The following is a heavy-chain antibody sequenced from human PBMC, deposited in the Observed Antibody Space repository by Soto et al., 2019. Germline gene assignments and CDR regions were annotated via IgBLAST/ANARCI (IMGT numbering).Heavy chain of an antibody. CDR1: GYTFTTYA. Sequence: QVQLVQSGAEVKKPGASVTVSCKASGYTFTTYAMHWVRQAPGQRLEWMGWIKAGTGKTKYSQNFQGRDTITRDTSASTAYMELSSLRYEDTAVYYCAKDRGSGWGNDAFDIWGQGTMGTGSS. CDR3: AKDRGSGWGNDAFDI. J-gene: IGHJ3*02. D-gene: IGHD6-19*01. V-gene: IGHV1-3*01. CDR2: IKAGTGKT.